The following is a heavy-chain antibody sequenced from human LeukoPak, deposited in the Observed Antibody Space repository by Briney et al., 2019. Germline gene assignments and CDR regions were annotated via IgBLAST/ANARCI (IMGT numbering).Heavy chain of an antibody. CDR3: ARTIAVAGDAFDI. D-gene: IGHD6-19*01. Sequence: ASVQVSCKAAGYTFTGYYMHWVRQAPGQGLEWMGRINPNSGGTNYAQKFQGRVTMTRDTSISTAYMELSRLRSDDTAVYYCARTIAVAGDAFDIWGQGTMVTVSS. CDR1: GYTFTGYY. J-gene: IGHJ3*02. CDR2: INPNSGGT. V-gene: IGHV1-2*06.